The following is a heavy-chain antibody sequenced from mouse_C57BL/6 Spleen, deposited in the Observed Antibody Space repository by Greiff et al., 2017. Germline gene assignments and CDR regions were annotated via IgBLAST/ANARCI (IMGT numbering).Heavy chain of an antibody. V-gene: IGHV2-9-1*01. CDR2: KWTGGGS. CDR1: GFSLTSYA. Sequence: QVQLKESGPGLVAPSQSLSITCTVSGFSLTSYAISWVRQPPGKGLEWLGVKWTGGGSNYNSALKSRLSISKDNSKSQVFLKMNSLQTDDTARYYCARSGSSPRYDFDYWGRGTTLTVSS. D-gene: IGHD1-1*01. CDR3: ARSGSSPRYDFDY. J-gene: IGHJ2*01.